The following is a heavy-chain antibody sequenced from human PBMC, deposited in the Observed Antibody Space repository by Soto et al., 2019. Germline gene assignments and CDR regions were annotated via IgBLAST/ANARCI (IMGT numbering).Heavy chain of an antibody. V-gene: IGHV1-18*01. J-gene: IGHJ5*02. CDR1: GYTFTSYG. CDR3: ARDRLDTAMVTDWFDP. CDR2: ISAYNGNT. Sequence: AASVKVSCKASGYTFTSYGISWVRQAPGQGLEWMGWISAYNGNTNYAQKLQGRVTMTTDTSTSTAYMELRSLRSDDTAVYYCARDRLDTAMVTDWFDPWGQGTLVTVSS. D-gene: IGHD5-18*01.